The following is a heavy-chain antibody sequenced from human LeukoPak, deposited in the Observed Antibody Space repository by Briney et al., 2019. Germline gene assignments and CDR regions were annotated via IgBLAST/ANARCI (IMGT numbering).Heavy chain of an antibody. CDR2: INPNSGGT. J-gene: IGHJ4*02. CDR3: ARGILLRRRVVAATVDY. CDR1: GGTFSSYA. Sequence: ASVKVSCKASGGTFSSYAISWVRQAPGQGLEWVGWINPNSGGTNYAQKFQGRVTMTRDTSISTAYMELSRLRSDDTAVYYCARGILLRRRVVAATVDYWGQGTLVTVSS. V-gene: IGHV1-2*02. D-gene: IGHD2-15*01.